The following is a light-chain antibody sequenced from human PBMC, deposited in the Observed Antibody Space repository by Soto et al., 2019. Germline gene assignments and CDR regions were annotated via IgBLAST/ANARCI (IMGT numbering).Light chain of an antibody. CDR1: QSVLYSSKNKNY. J-gene: IGKJ5*01. CDR2: WAS. Sequence: DIVMTQSPDSLSVSLGERATINCKSSQSVLYSSKNKNYLAWYQQKPGQPPKLLIYWASTRESGVPDRFSGSGSGTEFTLTISSLQSEDFVVYYCQQYNDWPPPITFGQGTRLEIK. V-gene: IGKV4-1*01. CDR3: QQYNDWPPPIT.